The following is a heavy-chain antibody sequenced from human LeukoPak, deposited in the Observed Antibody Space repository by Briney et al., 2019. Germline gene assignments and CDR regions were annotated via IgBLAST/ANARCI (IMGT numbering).Heavy chain of an antibody. V-gene: IGHV4-4*07. Sequence: SETLSLTCTVSGGSTSSYYWSWIRQPAGQGLEWIGRIYTSGSTNYNPSLNSRVTISVDTSKKQFSLTLSSVTAADTAVYYCARSPLGRYVFWSGYDFDYWGQGTLVTVSS. CDR2: IYTSGST. D-gene: IGHD3-3*01. J-gene: IGHJ4*02. CDR1: GGSTSSYY. CDR3: ARSPLGRYVFWSGYDFDY.